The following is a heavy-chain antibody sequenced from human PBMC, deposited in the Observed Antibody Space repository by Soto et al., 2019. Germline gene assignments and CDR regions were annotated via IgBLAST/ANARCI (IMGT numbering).Heavy chain of an antibody. J-gene: IGHJ4*02. D-gene: IGHD2-8*01. CDR2: ISSSSSTI. CDR1: GFTFSSYS. Sequence: GGSLRLSCASSGFTFSSYSMNWVRQAPGKGLEWVSYISSSSSTIYYADSVKGRFTISRDNAKNSLYLQMNSLRDEDTAVYYCARVGCTNGVCHGYFDYWGQGTLVTVSS. V-gene: IGHV3-48*02. CDR3: ARVGCTNGVCHGYFDY.